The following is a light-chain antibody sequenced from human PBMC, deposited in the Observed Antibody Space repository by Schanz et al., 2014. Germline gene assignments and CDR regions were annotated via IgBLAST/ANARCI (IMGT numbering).Light chain of an antibody. CDR3: QQYNNWPPWT. V-gene: IGKV3-20*01. CDR1: QSVSSSY. Sequence: EIVLTQSPGTLSFSPGERATLSCRASQSVSSSYLAWYQQKPGQAPRLLIYGASNRASGIPDRFSGSGSGTDFTLSISSLEPEDFAVYYCQQYNNWPPWTFGQGTKVEIK. J-gene: IGKJ1*01. CDR2: GAS.